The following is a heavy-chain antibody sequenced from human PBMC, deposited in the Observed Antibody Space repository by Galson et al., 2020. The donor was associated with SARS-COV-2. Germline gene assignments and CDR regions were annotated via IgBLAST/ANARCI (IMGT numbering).Heavy chain of an antibody. CDR3: AKGDSILTGYHYYY. Sequence: GGSLRLSCAASGFTFKNYAMSWVRQAPGEGLEWVSAISGSAGSTYYADSVKGRFTISRDNRKNTLYLHMNSVRAEDTAVYYCAKGDSILTGYHYYYWGQGTLVTVSS. J-gene: IGHJ4*02. CDR1: GFTFKNYA. D-gene: IGHD3-9*01. V-gene: IGHV3-23*01. CDR2: ISGSAGST.